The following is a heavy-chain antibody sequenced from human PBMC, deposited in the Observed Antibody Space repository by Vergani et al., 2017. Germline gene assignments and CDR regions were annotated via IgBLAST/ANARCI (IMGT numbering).Heavy chain of an antibody. Sequence: EVQLVQSGAEVKKPGETLKISCKASGYSLHSYWIGWVRQKPGQGLEWMGIIYPDDSESRYSPSFQGRVSLSVDNSIDTAYLHWNSLEASDTAMYYCARRSRPGGYTLLSIKYVLDAFDLWGQGTMVSVSS. CDR2: IYPDDSES. J-gene: IGHJ3*01. D-gene: IGHD6-13*01. CDR1: GYSLHSYW. CDR3: ARRSRPGGYTLLSIKYVLDAFDL. V-gene: IGHV5-51*03.